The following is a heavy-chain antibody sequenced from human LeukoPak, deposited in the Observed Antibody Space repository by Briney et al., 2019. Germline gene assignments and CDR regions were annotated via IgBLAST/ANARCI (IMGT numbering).Heavy chain of an antibody. J-gene: IGHJ4*02. V-gene: IGHV3-74*01. Sequence: GGSLRLSCAASGFTFSSYWMHWVRQAPGKGLVWVSRINSDGSSTSYADSVKGRFTISRDNAKNTLYLQMNSLRAEDTAVYYCAKDDTATHYYFDYWGQGTLVTVSS. D-gene: IGHD2-15*01. CDR1: GFTFSSYW. CDR3: AKDDTATHYYFDY. CDR2: INSDGSST.